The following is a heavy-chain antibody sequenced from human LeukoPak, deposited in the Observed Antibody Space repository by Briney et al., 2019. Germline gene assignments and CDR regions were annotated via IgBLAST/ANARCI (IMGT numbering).Heavy chain of an antibody. V-gene: IGHV1-18*01. J-gene: IGHJ4*02. D-gene: IGHD5-24*01. CDR2: ISVYNGNT. Sequence: ASVKVSCKASGYTFNIYGISWVRQAPGQGLEWMGWISVYNGNTNYAQKLQGRVTMTTDASTSTAYMELRSLRSEDTAVYYCATATKRWLQWGDYWGQGTLVTVSS. CDR1: GYTFNIYG. CDR3: ATATKRWLQWGDY.